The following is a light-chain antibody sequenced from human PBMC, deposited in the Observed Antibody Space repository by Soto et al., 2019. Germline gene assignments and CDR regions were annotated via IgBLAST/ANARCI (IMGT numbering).Light chain of an antibody. CDR2: GAS. CDR3: QHYGETPIT. J-gene: IGKJ5*01. V-gene: IGKV3-20*01. CDR1: QSVSRR. Sequence: EIVLTQSPGTLSLSPGGRATLSCRASQSVSRRLAWYQHRPGQSPRLLISGASMRASGVPVRFSGSGSGTDFTLTISRLDPEDFAAYYCQHYGETPITFGLGTRLEV.